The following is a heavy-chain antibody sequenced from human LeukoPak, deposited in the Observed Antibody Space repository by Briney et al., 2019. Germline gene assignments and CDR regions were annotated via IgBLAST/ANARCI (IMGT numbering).Heavy chain of an antibody. CDR2: IKQDGSEK. CDR1: GFTFSSYW. Sequence: GGSLRLSCAASGFTFSSYWMSWVRQAPGKGLEWVANIKQDGSEKYYVDSVKGRFTISRDNAKNSLYLQMNSLRAEDTAVYYCAREGSFSANIVVVPAAISHVDYWGQGTLVPVSS. CDR3: AREGSFSANIVVVPAAISHVDY. J-gene: IGHJ4*02. D-gene: IGHD2-2*01. V-gene: IGHV3-7*01.